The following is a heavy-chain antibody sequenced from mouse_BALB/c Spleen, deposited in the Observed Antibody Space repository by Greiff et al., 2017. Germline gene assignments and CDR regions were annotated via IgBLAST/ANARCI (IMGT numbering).Heavy chain of an antibody. Sequence: EVKLVESGPSLVKPSQTLSLTCSVTGDSITSGYWNWIRKFPGNKLEYMGYISYSGSTYYNPSLKSRISITRDTSKNQYYLQLNSVTTEDTATYYCARCLYGYYAMDYWGQGTSVTVSS. CDR1: GDSITSGY. J-gene: IGHJ4*01. V-gene: IGHV3-8*02. D-gene: IGHD1-2*01. CDR2: ISYSGST. CDR3: ARCLYGYYAMDY.